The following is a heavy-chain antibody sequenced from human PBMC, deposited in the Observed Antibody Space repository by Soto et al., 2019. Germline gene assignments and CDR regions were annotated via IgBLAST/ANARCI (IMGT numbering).Heavy chain of an antibody. CDR1: GCTFAGYD. CDR2: ISAYNGNT. V-gene: IGHV1-18*01. D-gene: IGHD2-15*01. Sequence: VKVCCKDWGCTFAGYDLSWGRQAPGRGLEWMGWISAYNGNTNYAQKLQGRVTMTTDTSTGTAYMELRSLRSDDTAVYYCARDPDCSGGSCYLRRAFNIWDPATM. CDR3: ARDPDCSGGSCYLRRAFNI. J-gene: IGHJ3*02.